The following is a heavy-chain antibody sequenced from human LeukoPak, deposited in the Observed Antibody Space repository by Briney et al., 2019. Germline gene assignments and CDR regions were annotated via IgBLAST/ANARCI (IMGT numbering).Heavy chain of an antibody. CDR3: ARDRDDSSGYYDYFDY. J-gene: IGHJ4*02. D-gene: IGHD3-22*01. CDR2: ISAYNGNT. V-gene: IGHV1-18*01. Sequence: ASVKVSCKASGYTFTSYGISWVRQAPGQGLEWMGWISAYNGNTNYAQKLQGRVTMTTDTSTSTAYMELRSLRSEDTAVYYCARDRDDSSGYYDYFDYWGQGTLVTVSS. CDR1: GYTFTSYG.